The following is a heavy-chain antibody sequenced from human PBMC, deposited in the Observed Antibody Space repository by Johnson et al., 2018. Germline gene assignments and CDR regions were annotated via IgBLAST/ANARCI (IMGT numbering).Heavy chain of an antibody. D-gene: IGHD6-6*01. CDR1: GFTVSSNY. CDR2: ISGSGGST. CDR3: ARGTYSSSSYAMDV. V-gene: IGHV3-11*01. J-gene: IGHJ6*02. Sequence: QVQLVESGGGLVKPGGSLRLSCAASGFTVSSNYMSWIRQAPGKGLEWVSAISGSGGSTYYADSVKGRFTISRDNAKNSLYLQMNSMRAEDTALYYCARGTYSSSSYAMDVWGQGTTVTVSS.